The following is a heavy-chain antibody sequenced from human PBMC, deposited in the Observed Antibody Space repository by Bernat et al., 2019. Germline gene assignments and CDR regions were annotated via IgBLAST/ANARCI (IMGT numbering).Heavy chain of an antibody. CDR3: ATYKKHVGENYMDV. CDR2: VKSKTDGGSI. D-gene: IGHD1-1*01. V-gene: IGHV3-15*01. J-gene: IGHJ6*03. Sequence: EVQLVESGGGLVNPGGSLTLSCVASGFTFNDGGMSWGRQAPGKGLEWVGRVKSKTDGGSIAYAAPVKGRFRISKDDSKNTLFLQMNSLEIEDTGVYYCATYKKHVGENYMDVWGRGTTVTVSS. CDR1: GFTFNDGG.